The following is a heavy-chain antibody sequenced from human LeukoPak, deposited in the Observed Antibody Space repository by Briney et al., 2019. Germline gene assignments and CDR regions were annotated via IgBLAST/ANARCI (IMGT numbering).Heavy chain of an antibody. CDR1: GGSISSGGYF. Sequence: SETQSLTCTVSGGSISSGGYFWSWIRQHPGKGLEWIGYIYNSGSTYYNSSLKSRVTISVDTSKNQFSLKLSSVTAADTAVYYCARAGSFWSGYPTRNDYWGQGTLVTVSS. CDR3: ARAGSFWSGYPTRNDY. J-gene: IGHJ4*02. CDR2: IYNSGST. D-gene: IGHD3-3*01. V-gene: IGHV4-31*03.